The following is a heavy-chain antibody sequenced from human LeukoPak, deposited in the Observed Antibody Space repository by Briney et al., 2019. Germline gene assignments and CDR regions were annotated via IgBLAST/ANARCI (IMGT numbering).Heavy chain of an antibody. D-gene: IGHD5-12*01. CDR3: ASLGGWLRSYFDY. V-gene: IGHV3-48*01. Sequence: GGSLRLFCAASGFTFSTASMNWVRQAPGKGPEWLSYISSSSVTKYYADSVKGRFTISRDNGKKSLYLEMNSLRAEDTAVYYCASLGGWLRSYFDYWGQGTLVTVSS. CDR2: ISSSSVTK. CDR1: GFTFSTAS. J-gene: IGHJ4*02.